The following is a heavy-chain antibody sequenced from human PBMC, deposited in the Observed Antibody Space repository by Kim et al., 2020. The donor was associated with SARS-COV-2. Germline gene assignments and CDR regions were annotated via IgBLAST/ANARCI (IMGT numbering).Heavy chain of an antibody. Sequence: GGSLRLSCAASGFTFSSYSMNWVRQAPGKGLEWVSYISSSSSTIYYADSVKGRFTISRDNAKNSLYLQMNSLRDEDTAVYYCAREWGRVVPSARLDYWGQGTLVTVSS. CDR3: AREWGRVVPSARLDY. D-gene: IGHD2-2*01. CDR1: GFTFSSYS. J-gene: IGHJ4*02. CDR2: ISSSSSTI. V-gene: IGHV3-48*02.